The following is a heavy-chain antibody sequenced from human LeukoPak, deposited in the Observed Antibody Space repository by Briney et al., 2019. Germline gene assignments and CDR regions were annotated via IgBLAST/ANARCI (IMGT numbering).Heavy chain of an antibody. V-gene: IGHV3-23*01. D-gene: IGHD1-14*01. Sequence: GGSLRLSCAAPGVTLSSYAMSSVRQAPGKGLEWVSDISGSGGNTYYADSVKGRFTISRDNSKNTLYLQMNSLRAEDTPVYFCAQTTRHGQSTYYFDYWGQGTLVTVSS. CDR1: GVTLSSYA. CDR2: ISGSGGNT. J-gene: IGHJ4*02. CDR3: AQTTRHGQSTYYFDY.